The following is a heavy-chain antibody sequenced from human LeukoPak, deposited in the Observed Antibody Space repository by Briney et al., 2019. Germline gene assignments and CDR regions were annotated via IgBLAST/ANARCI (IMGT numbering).Heavy chain of an antibody. CDR3: ARDITKYYDILTGYYAVGYNWFDP. V-gene: IGHV3-23*01. D-gene: IGHD3-9*01. J-gene: IGHJ5*02. CDR2: ISGSGGNT. Sequence: GGSLRLSCAASGFTFSSYAMAWVRRAPQKGLEWVSGISGSGGNTYYADSVKGRFTISRDNSKNTLFLQMNSLRAEDTAVYYCARDITKYYDILTGYYAVGYNWFDPWGQGTLVTVSS. CDR1: GFTFSSYA.